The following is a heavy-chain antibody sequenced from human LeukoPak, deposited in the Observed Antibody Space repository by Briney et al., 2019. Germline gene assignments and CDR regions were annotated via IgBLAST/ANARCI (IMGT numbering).Heavy chain of an antibody. J-gene: IGHJ5*02. D-gene: IGHD3-3*01. CDR2: MYYRGST. Sequence: SETLSLTCTVSGGSISNYYWSWIRQPPGKGLEWIGYMYYRGSTKYNPFLKSRVIISVDTSKNQFSLRLSSVTAVDTAVYYCARLVWSGYPDWFDPWGQGTLDTVSS. V-gene: IGHV4-59*08. CDR1: GGSISNYY. CDR3: ARLVWSGYPDWFDP.